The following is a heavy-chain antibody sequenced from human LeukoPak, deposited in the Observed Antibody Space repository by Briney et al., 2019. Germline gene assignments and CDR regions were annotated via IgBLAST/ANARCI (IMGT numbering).Heavy chain of an antibody. D-gene: IGHD2-2*01. J-gene: IGHJ6*02. CDR3: ARVRIVVVPAALSVSYYYYGMDV. V-gene: IGHV4-34*01. CDR2: INHSGST. Sequence: SETLSLTCAVYGGSFSGYYWSWIRQPPGKGLEWIGEINHSGSTNYNPSLKSRVTISVDTSKNQFSLKPSSVTAADTAVYYCARVRIVVVPAALSVSYYYYGMDVWGQGTTVTVSS. CDR1: GGSFSGYY.